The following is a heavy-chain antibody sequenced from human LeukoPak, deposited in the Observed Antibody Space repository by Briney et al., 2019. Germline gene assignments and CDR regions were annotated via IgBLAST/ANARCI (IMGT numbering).Heavy chain of an antibody. J-gene: IGHJ4*02. CDR1: GGTFSSYA. Sequence: GASVKVSCKASGGTFSSYAISWVRQAPGQGLEWMGGIIPIFGTANYAQKFQGRVTITADKSTSTAYMELSSLRSEDTAVYYCARESVYGSGSYYPFDYWGQGTLVTVSS. D-gene: IGHD3-10*01. CDR2: IIPIFGTA. V-gene: IGHV1-69*06. CDR3: ARESVYGSGSYYPFDY.